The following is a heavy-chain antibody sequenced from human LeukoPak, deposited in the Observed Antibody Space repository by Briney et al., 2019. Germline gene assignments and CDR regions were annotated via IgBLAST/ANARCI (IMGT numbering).Heavy chain of an antibody. CDR3: ARTRYYDSSGYYFDDAFDI. Sequence: QPGGSLRLSCAASGFTFSSHEMNWVRQAPGKGLEWVSYISTSGSTIYYADSVKGRFTISRDNAKNSLYLQMNSLRAEDTAVYYCARTRYYDSSGYYFDDAFDIWGQGTMVTVSS. CDR2: ISTSGSTI. D-gene: IGHD3-22*01. J-gene: IGHJ3*02. V-gene: IGHV3-48*03. CDR1: GFTFSSHE.